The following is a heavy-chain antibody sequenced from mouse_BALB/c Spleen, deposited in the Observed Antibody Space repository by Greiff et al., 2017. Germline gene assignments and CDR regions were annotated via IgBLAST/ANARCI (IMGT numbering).Heavy chain of an antibody. D-gene: IGHD2-1*01. CDR1: GYSFTSYW. J-gene: IGHJ4*01. CDR2: IDPSDSET. Sequence: QVQLQQSGPQLVRPGASVKISCKASGYSFTSYWMHWVKQRPGQGLEWIGIIDPSDSETRLNQKFKDKATLTVDKSSSTAYMQLSSPTSEDSAVYYCARGGGNYVRAMDYWGQGTSVTVSS. CDR3: ARGGGNYVRAMDY. V-gene: IGHV1S127*01.